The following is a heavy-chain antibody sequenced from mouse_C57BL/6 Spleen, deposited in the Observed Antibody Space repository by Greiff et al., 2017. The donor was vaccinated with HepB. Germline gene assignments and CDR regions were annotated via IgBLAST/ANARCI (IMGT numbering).Heavy chain of an antibody. CDR1: GFNIKDYY. D-gene: IGHD2-1*01. Sequence: EVQRVESGAELVKPGASVKLSCTASGFNIKDYYMHWVKQRTEQGLEWIGRIDPEDGETKYVPKFQGKATITADTSSNTAYLQLSSLTSEDTAVYYCARSGGKDWFAYWGQGTLVTVSA. CDR2: IDPEDGET. V-gene: IGHV14-2*01. CDR3: ARSGGKDWFAY. J-gene: IGHJ3*01.